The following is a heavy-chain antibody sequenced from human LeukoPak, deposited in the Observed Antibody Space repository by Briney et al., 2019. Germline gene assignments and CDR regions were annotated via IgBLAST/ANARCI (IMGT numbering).Heavy chain of an antibody. D-gene: IGHD3-10*01. J-gene: IGHJ4*02. V-gene: IGHV3-30*03. Sequence: GGSLRLSSAASGFTFSSYGMHWVRQAPGKGLEWVAVISYDGSNKYYADSVKGRFTISRDNSKNTLYLQMNSLRAEDTAVYYCATLWDPMVRGVIRDPDYWGQGTLVTVSS. CDR3: ATLWDPMVRGVIRDPDY. CDR1: GFTFSSYG. CDR2: ISYDGSNK.